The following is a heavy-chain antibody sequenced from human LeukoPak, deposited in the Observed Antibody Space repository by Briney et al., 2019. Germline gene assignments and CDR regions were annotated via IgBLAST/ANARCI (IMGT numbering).Heavy chain of an antibody. Sequence: SETLSLTCTVSGYSISSGYYWGWIRQPPGKGLEWIGSIYHSGSTYYNPSLKSRVTISVDTSKNQFSLKLSSVTAADTAVYYCAGVHSSSSDYYYYYMDVWGKGTTVTVSS. D-gene: IGHD6-6*01. CDR1: GYSISSGYY. J-gene: IGHJ6*03. V-gene: IGHV4-38-2*02. CDR2: IYHSGST. CDR3: AGVHSSSSDYYYYYMDV.